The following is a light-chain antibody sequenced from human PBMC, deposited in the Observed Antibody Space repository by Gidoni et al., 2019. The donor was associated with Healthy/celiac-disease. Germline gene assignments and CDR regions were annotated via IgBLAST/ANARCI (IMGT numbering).Light chain of an antibody. J-gene: IGKJ1*01. Sequence: IVMTQSPATLSVSPGERATLSCRASQSVSSNLAWYQQKPGQAPRLLIYGASTRATGIPARFSGSGSGTEFTLTISSLKSEDFAVYYCQKYNKWPPWTFGKGTKVEIK. CDR1: QSVSSN. V-gene: IGKV3-15*01. CDR3: QKYNKWPPWT. CDR2: GAS.